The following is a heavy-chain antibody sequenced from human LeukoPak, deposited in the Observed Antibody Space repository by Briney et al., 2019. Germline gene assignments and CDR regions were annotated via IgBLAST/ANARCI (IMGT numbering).Heavy chain of an antibody. V-gene: IGHV3-48*03. CDR3: ARASFWFDYSGYYFDY. Sequence: PGGSLRLSCAASGFTFSGYEMNWVRQAPGKGLEWISYICGRGKTKYYADSVKGRFTISRDDAKNTVSLQMNSLRAEDTAVYYCARASFWFDYSGYYFDYWGQGTLVTVSS. CDR1: GFTFSGYE. CDR2: ICGRGKTK. J-gene: IGHJ4*02. D-gene: IGHD2-15*01.